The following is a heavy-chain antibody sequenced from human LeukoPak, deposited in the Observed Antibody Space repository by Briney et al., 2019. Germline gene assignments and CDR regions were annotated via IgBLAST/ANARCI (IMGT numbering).Heavy chain of an antibody. CDR2: INHSGST. D-gene: IGHD1-1*01. Sequence: SETLSLTCAVYGGSFSGYYWSWIRQPPGKGLEWIGEINHSGSTNYNPSLKSRVTISVDTSKNQFSLKLSSVTAADTAVYYCARGLFRNDVGGRRDNWFDPWGQGTLVTVSS. CDR1: GGSFSGYY. CDR3: ARGLFRNDVGGRRDNWFDP. J-gene: IGHJ5*02. V-gene: IGHV4-34*01.